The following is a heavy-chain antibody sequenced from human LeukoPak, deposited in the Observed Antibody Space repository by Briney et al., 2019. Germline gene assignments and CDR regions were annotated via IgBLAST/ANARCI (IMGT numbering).Heavy chain of an antibody. D-gene: IGHD1-26*01. CDR3: AREWRGARGGAFDI. Sequence: GASVKVSCKASGSTFTSYAMNWVRQAPGQGLEWMGWINTNTGNPTYAQGFTGRFVFSLDTSVSTAYLQISSLKAEDTAVYYCAREWRGARGGAFDIWGQGTMVTVSS. V-gene: IGHV7-4-1*02. CDR1: GSTFTSYA. CDR2: INTNTGNP. J-gene: IGHJ3*02.